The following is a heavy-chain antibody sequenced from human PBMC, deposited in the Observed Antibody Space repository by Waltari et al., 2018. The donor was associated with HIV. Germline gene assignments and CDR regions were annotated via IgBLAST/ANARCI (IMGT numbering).Heavy chain of an antibody. Sequence: EVQLVESGGGLVQPGRSLRISCAASGFTFDDYAMHWVRQAPGKGLEWVSGISWNSGSIGYADSVKGRFTISRDNAKNSLYLQMNSLRAEDTALYYCAKDLAPYGSHGWSLDYWGQGTLVTVSS. CDR2: ISWNSGSI. D-gene: IGHD6-19*01. CDR1: GFTFDDYA. V-gene: IGHV3-9*01. CDR3: AKDLAPYGSHGWSLDY. J-gene: IGHJ4*02.